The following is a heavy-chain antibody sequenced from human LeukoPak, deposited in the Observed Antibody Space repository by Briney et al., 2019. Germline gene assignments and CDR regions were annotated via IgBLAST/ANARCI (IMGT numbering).Heavy chain of an antibody. J-gene: IGHJ6*02. CDR1: GFTFSNFE. CDR3: ARADYYGSPGHFGMDV. Sequence: GGSLRLSCAASGFTFSNFEMNWVRQAPGKGPEWISYIGGSGVTKRYADSVKGRFTTSRDNAKNSLDLQVSSLRVEDTGVYYCARADYYGSPGHFGMDVWGRGTTVTVSS. D-gene: IGHD3-10*01. CDR2: IGGSGVTK. V-gene: IGHV3-48*03.